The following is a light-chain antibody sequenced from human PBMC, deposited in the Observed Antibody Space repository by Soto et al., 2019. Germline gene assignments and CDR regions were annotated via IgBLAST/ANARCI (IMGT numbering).Light chain of an antibody. J-gene: IGKJ5*01. V-gene: IGKV1-5*03. CDR2: QAS. Sequence: DIQMTQSPSTLSASVGDRVSFTCRASQSISAWVAWYQQKPGKAPKLLIYQASLLESGVPSRFSGSGSGTEFTLTISSLQSEDFALYFCQQYEKWPPSITFGQGTRLEIK. CDR3: QQYEKWPPSIT. CDR1: QSISAW.